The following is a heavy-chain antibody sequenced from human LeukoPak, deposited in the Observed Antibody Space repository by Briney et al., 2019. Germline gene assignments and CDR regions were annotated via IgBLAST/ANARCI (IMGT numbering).Heavy chain of an antibody. V-gene: IGHV4-30-2*01. CDR1: GGSISSGAYY. CDR3: MRGGIGYDSDY. Sequence: TPSETLSLTCTVSGGSISSGAYYCSWIRQPPGKGLEWVGYTRHTGNTYYNPSLKSRVTISADRSKNQFSLNLSSVTAADTAVYYCMRGGIGYDSDYWGQGTLVTVSS. J-gene: IGHJ4*02. CDR2: TRHTGNT. D-gene: IGHD5-12*01.